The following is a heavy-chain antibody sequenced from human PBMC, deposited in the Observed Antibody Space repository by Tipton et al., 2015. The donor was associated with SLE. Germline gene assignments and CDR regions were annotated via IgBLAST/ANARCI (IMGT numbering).Heavy chain of an antibody. D-gene: IGHD3-10*01. CDR3: ARVVGVWFDP. J-gene: IGHJ5*02. CDR1: GGSFSGYY. Sequence: TLSLTCAVYGGSFSGYYWSWIRQPPGKGLEWIGEINHSGSTNYNPPLKSRVTISVDTSKNQFSLKLSSVTASDTAVYYCARVVGVWFDPWGQGTLVTVSS. V-gene: IGHV4-34*01. CDR2: INHSGST.